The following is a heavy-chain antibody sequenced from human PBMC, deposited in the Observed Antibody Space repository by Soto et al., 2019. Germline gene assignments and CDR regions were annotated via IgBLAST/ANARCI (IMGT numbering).Heavy chain of an antibody. D-gene: IGHD3-16*01. Sequence: QVQLVQSASEVMKPGASVKVSCKASGYTFIRYGITWVRQAPGQRLEWMGWISPYNDQTIYAQKLQGRVTMTADTSTRTVYMQLRSLKSDDTAVYYCARWGYYDNVWGKLSHYGLDVWGQGTSVTVSS. CDR1: GYTFIRYG. V-gene: IGHV1-18*01. CDR3: ARWGYYDNVWGKLSHYGLDV. J-gene: IGHJ6*02. CDR2: ISPYNDQT.